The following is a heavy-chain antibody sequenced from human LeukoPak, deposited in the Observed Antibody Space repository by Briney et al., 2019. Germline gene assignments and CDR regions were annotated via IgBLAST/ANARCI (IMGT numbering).Heavy chain of an antibody. CDR3: ARDPDSGDSSGYYYYGMDV. D-gene: IGHD3-22*01. CDR2: IYYSGST. Sequence: PSETLSLTCTVSGGSISSGDYYWSWIRQPPGKGLEWIGYIYYSGSTYYNPSLKSRVTISVDTSKNQFSLKLSSVTAADTAVYYCARDPDSGDSSGYYYYGMDVWGQGTTVTVSS. V-gene: IGHV4-30-4*01. CDR1: GGSISSGDYY. J-gene: IGHJ6*02.